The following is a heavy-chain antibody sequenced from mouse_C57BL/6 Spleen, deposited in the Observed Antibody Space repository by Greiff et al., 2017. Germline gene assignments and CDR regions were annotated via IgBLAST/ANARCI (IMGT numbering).Heavy chain of an antibody. CDR3: ASREFEPPYAY. V-gene: IGHV1-9*01. Sequence: VKVVESGAELMKPGASVKLSCKATGYTFTGYWIEWVKQRPGHGLEWIGEILPGSGSTNYNEKFKGKATFTADTSSNTAYMQLSSQTTKDTAIYYWASREFEPPYAYWGQGTLVTVSA. CDR2: ILPGSGST. CDR1: GYTFTGYW. D-gene: IGHD3-1*01. J-gene: IGHJ3*01.